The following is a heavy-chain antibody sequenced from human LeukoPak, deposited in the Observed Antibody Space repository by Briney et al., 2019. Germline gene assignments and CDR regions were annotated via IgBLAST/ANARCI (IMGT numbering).Heavy chain of an antibody. CDR1: GGSISSYY. CDR2: IYTSGST. Sequence: SETLSLTCTVSGGSISSYYWSWIRQPAGKGLEWIGRIYTSGSTNYNPSLKSRVTMSVDTSKNQFSLKLSSVTAADTAVYYCARVEQLRPGCYFDYWGQGTLVTVSS. CDR3: ARVEQLRPGCYFDY. J-gene: IGHJ4*02. D-gene: IGHD6-6*01. V-gene: IGHV4-4*07.